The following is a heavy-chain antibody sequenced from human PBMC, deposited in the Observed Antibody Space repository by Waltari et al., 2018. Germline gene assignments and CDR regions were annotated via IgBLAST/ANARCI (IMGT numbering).Heavy chain of an antibody. CDR3: ARDKGYCSGGSCRTYNWFDP. V-gene: IGHV4-59*01. Sequence: LSLTCTVSGGSISSYYWSWIRQPPGKGLEWIGYIYYSGSTNYNPSLKSRVTISVDTSKNQFSLKLSSVTAADTAVYYCARDKGYCSGGSCRTYNWFDPWGQGTLVTVSS. J-gene: IGHJ5*02. D-gene: IGHD2-15*01. CDR2: IYYSGST. CDR1: GGSISSYY.